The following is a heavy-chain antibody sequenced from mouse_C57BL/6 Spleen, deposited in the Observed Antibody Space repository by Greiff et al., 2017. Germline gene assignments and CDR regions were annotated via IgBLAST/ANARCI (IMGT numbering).Heavy chain of an antibody. CDR2: IHPSDSDT. Sequence: QVQLKQPGAELVKPGASVKVSCKASGYTFTSYWMHWVKQRPGQGLEWIGRIHPSDSDTNYNQKFKGKATLTVDKSSSTAYMQLSSLTSEDSAVYYCAIEDGYYLYFDYWGQGTTLTVSS. D-gene: IGHD2-3*01. CDR1: GYTFTSYW. J-gene: IGHJ2*01. CDR3: AIEDGYYLYFDY. V-gene: IGHV1-74*01.